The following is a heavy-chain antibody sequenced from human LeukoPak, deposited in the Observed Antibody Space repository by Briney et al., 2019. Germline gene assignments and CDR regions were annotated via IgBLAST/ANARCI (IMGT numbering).Heavy chain of an antibody. V-gene: IGHV4-4*07. Sequence: SETLSLTCSVSGGSITTYYWSWIRQPAGKGLEWIGRMYTSGSTYYNPSLKSRVTISVDTSKNQFSLKLSSVTAADTAVYYCTRGDTVVRTWGQGTLVTVSS. CDR3: TRGDTVVRT. D-gene: IGHD2-2*01. CDR2: MYTSGST. J-gene: IGHJ5*02. CDR1: GGSITTYY.